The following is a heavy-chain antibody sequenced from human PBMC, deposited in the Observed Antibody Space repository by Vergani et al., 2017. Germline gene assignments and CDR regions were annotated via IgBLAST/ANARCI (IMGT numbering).Heavy chain of an antibody. J-gene: IGHJ6*02. CDR2: MNPDDGDT. V-gene: IGHV1-2*02. Sequence: QVPLVQSGAELKKPGASVRVSCKASGYTFSDYYIHWVRQAPGQGPEWLGWMNPDDGDTMYAEKFKGRVTMTRVTSLSTGYMDLTRLTSDDTAVYYCARDDARDQLLRWGMDVWGQGTTVTVSS. CDR3: ARDDARDQLLRWGMDV. CDR1: GYTFSDYY. D-gene: IGHD2-2*01.